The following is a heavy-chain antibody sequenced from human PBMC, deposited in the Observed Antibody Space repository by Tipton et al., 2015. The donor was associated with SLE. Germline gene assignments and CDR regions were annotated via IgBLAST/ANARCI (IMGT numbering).Heavy chain of an antibody. CDR1: GFTCSRYW. J-gene: IGHJ4*02. D-gene: IGHD3-22*01. CDR2: IKQDGSEE. V-gene: IGHV3-7*01. Sequence: SLRLSCAASGFTCSRYWMSWVRQPPGKGLEWVANIKQDGSEEYYVDSVKGRFTISRDNAKNSLSLQMTSLRAEDTAVYYCARGRELYDSSGFFGQWGQGTLVTVSS. CDR3: ARGRELYDSSGFFGQ.